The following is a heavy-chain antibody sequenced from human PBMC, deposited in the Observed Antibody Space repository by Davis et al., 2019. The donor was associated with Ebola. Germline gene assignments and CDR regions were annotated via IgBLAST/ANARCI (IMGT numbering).Heavy chain of an antibody. CDR3: ARGIEAPVRCQQ. V-gene: IGHV4-34*12. D-gene: IGHD2-15*01. CDR2: IIHSGST. J-gene: IGHJ4*02. CDR1: GGSFSGYS. Sequence: PSETLSLTCAVYGGSFSGYSWSWLRPPPGQGLEWIVEIIHSGSTNYNPSLESRVTISVDTSKNQFSLRRSSGTAADTAGDYCARGIEAPVRCQQGGQGTRVTVSS.